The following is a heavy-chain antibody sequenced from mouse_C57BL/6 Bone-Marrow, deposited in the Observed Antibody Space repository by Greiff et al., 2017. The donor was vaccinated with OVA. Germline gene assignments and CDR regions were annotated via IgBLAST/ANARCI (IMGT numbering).Heavy chain of an antibody. Sequence: VQLKESGPGLVKPSQSLSLTCSVTGYSITSGYYWNWIRQFPGNKLEWMGYISYDGSNNYNPSLKNRISITRDTSKNQFFLKLNSVTTEDTATYYCAREDYGSSPKYFDVWGTGTTVTVSS. V-gene: IGHV3-6*01. D-gene: IGHD1-1*01. CDR2: ISYDGSN. CDR3: AREDYGSSPKYFDV. J-gene: IGHJ1*03. CDR1: GYSITSGYY.